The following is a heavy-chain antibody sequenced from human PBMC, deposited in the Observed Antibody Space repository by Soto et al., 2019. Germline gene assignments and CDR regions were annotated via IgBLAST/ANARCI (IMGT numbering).Heavy chain of an antibody. CDR2: ISGSGGST. D-gene: IGHD3-22*01. V-gene: IGHV3-23*01. CDR3: AKDTHYYDSSGSFDY. CDR1: GFTFSSYA. Sequence: GGSLRLSCAASGFTFSSYAMSWVRQAPGKGLEWVSAISGSGGSTYYADSVKGRFTISRDNSKNTLYLQMNSLRAEDTAVYYCAKDTHYYDSSGSFDYWGQGTLVTVSS. J-gene: IGHJ4*02.